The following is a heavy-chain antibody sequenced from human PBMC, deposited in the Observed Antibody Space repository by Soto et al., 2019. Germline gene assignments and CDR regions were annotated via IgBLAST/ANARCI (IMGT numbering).Heavy chain of an antibody. CDR2: IYYSGST. CDR1: GGSISSYY. V-gene: IGHV4-59*01. D-gene: IGHD6-13*01. CDR3: ARGKAGYSSSWYWNWFDP. J-gene: IGHJ5*02. Sequence: SETLSLTCTVSGGSISSYYWSWIRQPPGKGLEWIGYIYYSGSTNYNPSLKSRVTISVDTSKNQFSLKLSSVTAADTAVYYCARGKAGYSSSWYWNWFDPWGQGTLVNAPQ.